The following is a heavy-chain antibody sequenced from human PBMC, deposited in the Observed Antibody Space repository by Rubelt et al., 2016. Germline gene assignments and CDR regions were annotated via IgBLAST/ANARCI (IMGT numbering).Heavy chain of an antibody. CDR2: ISGSGGST. J-gene: IGHJ4*02. V-gene: IGHV3-23*01. CDR3: AREPLSAAALDY. D-gene: IGHD6-13*01. Sequence: GQGLEWVSAISGSGGSTYYADSVKGRFTISRDDAKNTLYLQMNSLRAEDTAVYYCAREPLSAAALDYWGQGTLVTVSS.